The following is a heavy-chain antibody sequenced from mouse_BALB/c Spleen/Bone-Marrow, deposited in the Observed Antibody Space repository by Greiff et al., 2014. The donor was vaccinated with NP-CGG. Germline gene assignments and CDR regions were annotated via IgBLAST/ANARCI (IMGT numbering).Heavy chain of an antibody. CDR1: GFALTDYY. V-gene: IGHV7-3*02. CDR3: ARDDYRYDGWYFDV. CDR2: IRNKANGYTT. Sequence: EVKLMESGGGLVQPGGSLRLSCATSGFALTDYYMSWVRQPPGKALEWLGFIRNKANGYTTEYSASVKGRFTISRDNSKSILYLQMNTLRVEYSATYYCARDDYRYDGWYFDVWGAGTTVTVSS. J-gene: IGHJ1*01. D-gene: IGHD2-14*01.